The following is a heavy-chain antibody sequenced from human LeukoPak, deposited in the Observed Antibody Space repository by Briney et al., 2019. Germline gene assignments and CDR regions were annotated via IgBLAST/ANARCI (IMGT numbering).Heavy chain of an antibody. J-gene: IGHJ6*04. CDR3: ARAPTLLRYFDWLSDV. CDR2: INHSGST. D-gene: IGHD3-9*01. Sequence: SETLSLTCAVYGGSFSGYYWSWIRQPPGKGLEWIGEINHSGSTHYNPSLKSRVTISVDTFKNQYSLKLRSVTAADTAVYYCARAPTLLRYFDWLSDVWGKGTTVTVSS. CDR1: GGSFSGYY. V-gene: IGHV4-34*01.